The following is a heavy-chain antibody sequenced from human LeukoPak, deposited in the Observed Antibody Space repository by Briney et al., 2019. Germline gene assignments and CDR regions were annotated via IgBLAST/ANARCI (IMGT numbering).Heavy chain of an antibody. Sequence: SVKVSCKASGGTFSSYAISWVRQAPGQGLEWMGRIIPILGIADYAQKFQGRVTITADKSTSTAYMELSSLRSEDTAVYYCAREETDYDSSGYPLYYYYYGMDVWGQGTTVTVSS. CDR1: GGTFSSYA. CDR2: IIPILGIA. V-gene: IGHV1-69*04. D-gene: IGHD3-22*01. CDR3: AREETDYDSSGYPLYYYYYGMDV. J-gene: IGHJ6*02.